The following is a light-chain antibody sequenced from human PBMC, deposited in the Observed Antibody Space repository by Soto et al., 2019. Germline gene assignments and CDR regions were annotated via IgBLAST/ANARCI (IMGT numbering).Light chain of an antibody. CDR3: QHYSALSVP. V-gene: IGKV1-5*03. J-gene: IGKJ1*01. CDR1: QNIGDL. Sequence: DIQMTQSPSTLTASVGDRVAITCRASQNIGDLLAWYQLKPGEATKLPIYKASYLETGVRSWFSGSGPRTEFTITINSLQSEDLTSYYCQHYSALSVPFGQGTKVDIK. CDR2: KAS.